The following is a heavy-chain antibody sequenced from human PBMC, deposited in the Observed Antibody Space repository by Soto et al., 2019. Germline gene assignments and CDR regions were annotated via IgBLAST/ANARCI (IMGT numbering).Heavy chain of an antibody. D-gene: IGHD6-19*01. CDR3: ARDRVRVAVAGTGVDYYYYGLDV. V-gene: IGHV3-30-3*01. CDR1: GFTFSSYA. Sequence: QVQLVESGGGVVQPGRSLRLSCAASGFTFSSYAMHWVRQAPGKGLEWAAVISYDGSNKYYADSVKGRFTISRDNSKNTLYLQMNSLRAEDTAVYYCARDRVRVAVAGTGVDYYYYGLDVWGQGTTVTVSS. J-gene: IGHJ6*02. CDR2: ISYDGSNK.